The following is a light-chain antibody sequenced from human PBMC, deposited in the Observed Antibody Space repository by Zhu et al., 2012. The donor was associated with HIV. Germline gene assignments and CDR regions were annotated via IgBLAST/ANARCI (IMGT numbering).Light chain of an antibody. V-gene: IGKV3-15*01. Sequence: IVLTQSPATLSLSPGERATLSCRASHSVSSTLAWYQQKPGQAPRLLIYGAFTRATGIPARFSGRGSGTEFTLTISSLQSEDFAVYYCQQYSDWPLTFGGGTKVGIK. CDR2: GAF. CDR3: QQYSDWPLT. CDR1: HSVSST. J-gene: IGKJ4*01.